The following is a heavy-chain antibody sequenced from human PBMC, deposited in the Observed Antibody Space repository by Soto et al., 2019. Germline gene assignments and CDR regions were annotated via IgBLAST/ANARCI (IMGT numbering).Heavy chain of an antibody. V-gene: IGHV3-30-3*01. CDR3: ARERTDYYDSSGYDGPGDY. Sequence: PGGSLRLSCAASGFTFSSYAMHWVRQAPGKGLEWVAVISYDGSNKYYADSVKGRFTISRDNSKNTLYLQMNSLRAEDTAVYYCARERTDYYDSSGYDGPGDYWGQGTLVTVSS. J-gene: IGHJ4*02. CDR2: ISYDGSNK. D-gene: IGHD3-22*01. CDR1: GFTFSSYA.